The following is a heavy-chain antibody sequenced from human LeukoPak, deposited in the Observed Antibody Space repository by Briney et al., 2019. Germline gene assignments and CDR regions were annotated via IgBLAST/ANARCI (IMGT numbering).Heavy chain of an antibody. CDR1: GGSISSYY. V-gene: IGHV4-4*07. CDR3: ARDPRGIVGVNHNWFDP. D-gene: IGHD1-26*01. J-gene: IGHJ5*02. Sequence: KTSETLSLTCTVSGGSISSYYWSWIRQPAGKGLEWIGRIYASGSTNYNPSLKSRVTMSVDMSKSQFSLKLISVTAADTAVYYCARDPRGIVGVNHNWFDPWGQGTLVTVSS. CDR2: IYASGST.